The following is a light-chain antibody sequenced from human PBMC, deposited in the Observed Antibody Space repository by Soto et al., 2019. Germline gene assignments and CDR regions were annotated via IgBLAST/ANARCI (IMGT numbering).Light chain of an antibody. CDR3: GGWDDILSGPV. CDR2: RNN. Sequence: QSVLTQPPSASGTPGQRVNISCSGSSSNIGSNYVYWYRQFPGTAPKLLIQRNNQRPSGVPARFSGSKSGTSASLAISGLRSEDEADYYCGGWDDILSGPVFGGGTKLTVL. V-gene: IGLV1-47*01. J-gene: IGLJ2*01. CDR1: SSNIGSNY.